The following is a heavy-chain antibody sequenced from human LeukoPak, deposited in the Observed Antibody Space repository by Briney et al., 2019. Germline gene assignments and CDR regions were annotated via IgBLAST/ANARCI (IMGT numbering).Heavy chain of an antibody. CDR2: INHSGST. Sequence: SETLSLTCAVYGGSFSGYYWSWIRQPPGKGLEWIGQINHSGSTNYNPSLKSRVTISVDTSNNHFSLKLSSLTAADTAVYYCARFGRYSSSYYPDYWGQGTLVTVSS. CDR1: GGSFSGYY. D-gene: IGHD6-6*01. J-gene: IGHJ4*02. CDR3: ARFGRYSSSYYPDY. V-gene: IGHV4-34*01.